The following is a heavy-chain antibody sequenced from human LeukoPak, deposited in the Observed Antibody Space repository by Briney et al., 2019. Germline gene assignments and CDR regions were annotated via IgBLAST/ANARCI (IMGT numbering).Heavy chain of an antibody. CDR1: GFTVSSNY. D-gene: IGHD3-9*01. V-gene: IGHV3-53*04. CDR2: IYSGGST. CDR3: ASQLATYYDILGAFDI. Sequence: GGSLRFSCAASGFTVSSNYMSWVRQAPGKGLEWVSVIYSGGSTYYADSVKGRFTISRHNSKNTLYLQMNSLRAEDTAVYYCASQLATYYDILGAFDIWGQGTMVTVSS. J-gene: IGHJ3*02.